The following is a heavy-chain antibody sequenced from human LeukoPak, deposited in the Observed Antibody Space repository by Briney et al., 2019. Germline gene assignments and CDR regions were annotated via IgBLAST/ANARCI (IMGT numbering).Heavy chain of an antibody. J-gene: IGHJ4*02. CDR3: ATGDLIAVAGTLARY. CDR2: INNSGST. CDR1: GGSFSGYY. D-gene: IGHD6-19*01. Sequence: PSETLSLTCAVYGGSFSGYYWSWIRQPPGKGLEWIGEINNSGSTNYNPSLKSRVTISVDTSKNQFSLKLSSVAAADTAVYYCATGDLIAVAGTLARYWGQGTLVTVSS. V-gene: IGHV4-34*01.